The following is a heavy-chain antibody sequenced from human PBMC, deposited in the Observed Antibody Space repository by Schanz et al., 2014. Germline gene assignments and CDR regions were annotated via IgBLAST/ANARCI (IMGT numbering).Heavy chain of an antibody. CDR1: GFTFSTSA. CDR2: FDAHDGRA. J-gene: IGHJ4*02. CDR3: ARGGPAYYFDD. V-gene: IGHV3-23*01. Sequence: EVQLLESGGGLVQPGGSLRLSCAASGFTFSTSAMSWVRQAPGKGLEWVSGFDAHDGRAYYADSAKGRFTISRDNSKNTLYLQMNSLRAEDTAVYYCARGGPAYYFDDWGQGTLXTVSS.